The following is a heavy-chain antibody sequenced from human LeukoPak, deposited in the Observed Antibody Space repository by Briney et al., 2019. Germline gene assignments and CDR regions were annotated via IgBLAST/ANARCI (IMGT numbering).Heavy chain of an antibody. Sequence: GGSLRLSCAASGFTFSSYSMNWVRQAPGKGLEWVSSISSSSNYIYYADSVKGRFTISRDSAKNSLYLQMNSLRAEDTAVYYCAREGYSQGGYFDYWGRGTLVTVSS. CDR2: ISSSSNYI. CDR3: AREGYSQGGYFDY. CDR1: GFTFSSYS. V-gene: IGHV3-21*01. J-gene: IGHJ4*02. D-gene: IGHD2-15*01.